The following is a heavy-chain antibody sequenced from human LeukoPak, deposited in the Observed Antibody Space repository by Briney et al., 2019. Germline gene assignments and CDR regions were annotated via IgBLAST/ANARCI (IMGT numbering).Heavy chain of an antibody. D-gene: IGHD3-9*01. CDR3: GRDGGYDVLTGYTDY. CDR1: GYIFTTYF. CDR2: INPNNGDT. J-gene: IGHJ4*02. V-gene: IGHV1-2*02. Sequence: GASVKVSCKASGYIFTTYFIYWVPQAPGQGLEWMGWINPNNGDTNYVQKFQGRVTMTRDTSISTAYMELTRLRSDDTGVYYCGRDGGYDVLTGYTDYWGQGTLVTVSS.